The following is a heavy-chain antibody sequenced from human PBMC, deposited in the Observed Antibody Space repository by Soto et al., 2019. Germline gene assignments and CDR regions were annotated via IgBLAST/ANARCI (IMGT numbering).Heavy chain of an antibody. D-gene: IGHD6-13*01. CDR1: GFSLSTSGVG. CDR3: AHSLGYSSSWYSDYFDY. V-gene: IGHV2-5*02. J-gene: IGHJ4*02. CDR2: IYWDDDK. Sequence: ESGPTVVNPTHTLTLTCPFSGFSLSTSGVGVGWIRQPPGKALEWLALIYWDDDKRYSPSLKSRLTITQDNSKNQVVLTMTNMDPVDTATYYCAHSLGYSSSWYSDYFDYWGQGTLVTVSS.